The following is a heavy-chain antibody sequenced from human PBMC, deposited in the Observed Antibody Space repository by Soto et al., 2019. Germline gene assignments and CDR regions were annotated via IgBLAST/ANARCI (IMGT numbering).Heavy chain of an antibody. CDR1: GGTFSSYT. CDR3: ARDDGSTVTTPYYFDY. D-gene: IGHD4-17*01. CDR2: IIPILGIA. V-gene: IGHV1-69*04. Sequence: GASVKVSCKASGGTFSSYTISWVRQAPGQGLEWMGRIIPILGIANYAQKFQGRVTITADKSTSTAYMELSSLRSEDTAVYYCARDDGSTVTTPYYFDYWGQGTLVTVSS. J-gene: IGHJ4*02.